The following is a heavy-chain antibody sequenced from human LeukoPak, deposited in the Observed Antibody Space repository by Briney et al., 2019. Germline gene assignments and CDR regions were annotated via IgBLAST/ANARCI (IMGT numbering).Heavy chain of an antibody. CDR2: IYYSGST. V-gene: IGHV4-39*07. J-gene: IGHJ4*02. D-gene: IGHD2-21*01. CDR1: GGSISSSSYY. Sequence: PSETLSLTCTVSGGSISSSSYYWGWIRQPPGKGLEWIGSIYYSGSTYYNPSLKSRVTISVDTSRNQFSLKLSSVTAADTAVYYCAKAPVVVIPYFDYWGQGTLVTVSS. CDR3: AKAPVVVIPYFDY.